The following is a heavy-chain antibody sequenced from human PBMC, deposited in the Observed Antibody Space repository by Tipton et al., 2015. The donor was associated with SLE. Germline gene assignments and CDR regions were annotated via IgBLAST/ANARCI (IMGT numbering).Heavy chain of an antibody. J-gene: IGHJ4*02. CDR2: ISSGGNNK. D-gene: IGHD2-15*01. CDR1: GFSFNNYA. V-gene: IGHV3-30*18. CDR3: AKVAGDCSGGSCSSFYLDF. Sequence: SLRLSCAASGFSFNNYAMHWVRQAPGKGLEWVALISSGGNNKYYADSVKGRFTISRDNSQNAVYLEMNSLRFADAAVYYCAKVAGDCSGGSCSSFYLDFCGQGTLVTVSS.